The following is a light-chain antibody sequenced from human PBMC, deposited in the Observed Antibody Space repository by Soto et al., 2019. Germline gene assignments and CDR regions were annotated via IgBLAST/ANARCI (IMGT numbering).Light chain of an antibody. CDR2: GAS. Sequence: EIVLTQSPGTLSLSPGERATLSCRASQSVNSNYLAWYQQKPGQAPRLLIYGASSRATGIPDRFSGGGSGTEFTLTITRLEPEDFAVYYCQWYGSSPRTFGQGTRVAIK. J-gene: IGKJ1*01. CDR1: QSVNSNY. V-gene: IGKV3-20*01. CDR3: QWYGSSPRT.